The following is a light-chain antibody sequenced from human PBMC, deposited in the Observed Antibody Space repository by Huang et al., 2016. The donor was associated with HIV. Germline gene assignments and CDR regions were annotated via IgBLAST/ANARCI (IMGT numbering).Light chain of an antibody. CDR2: GAA. J-gene: IGKJ3*01. CDR3: QQYNNWPPAT. V-gene: IGKV3-15*01. Sequence: EIVMTQSPATLSVSPGERATLSCRASQSVSSNLAWYQQKPGQAPRLLSYGAATRATGIPARCSGSGSGTEFTLTISSLQSEDFAVYYCQQYNNWPPATFGPGTKVDIK. CDR1: QSVSSN.